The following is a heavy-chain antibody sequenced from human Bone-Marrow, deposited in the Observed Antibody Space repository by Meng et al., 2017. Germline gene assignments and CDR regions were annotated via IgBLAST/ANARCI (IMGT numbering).Heavy chain of an antibody. CDR3: ARDIVVVPAANNYYYHGMDV. D-gene: IGHD2-2*01. CDR2: IYTSGST. V-gene: IGHV4-61*02. Sequence: SETLSLTCTVSGGSISSGSYYWSWIRQPAGKGLEWIGRIYTSGSTNYNPSLKSRVTISVDTSKNQFSLKLSSVTAADTAVYYCARDIVVVPAANNYYYHGMDVWGQGTTVTVSS. CDR1: GGSISSGSYY. J-gene: IGHJ6*02.